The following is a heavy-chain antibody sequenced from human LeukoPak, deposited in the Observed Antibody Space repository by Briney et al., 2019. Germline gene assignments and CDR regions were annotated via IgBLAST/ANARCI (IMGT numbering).Heavy chain of an antibody. CDR1: GFMFSDFSNYA. J-gene: IGHJ4*02. CDR2: ISYDGSNE. D-gene: IGHD2-2*01. Sequence: GGSLRLSCAASGFMFSDFSNYAMHWVRQAPGKGPEWVAIISYDGSNEFYADSVKGRFTISRDNSENTLYLQMNSLRAEDTAVYYCAKEGCSSTSCYGSYWGQGTLVTVSS. CDR3: AKEGCSSTSCYGSY. V-gene: IGHV3-30-3*01.